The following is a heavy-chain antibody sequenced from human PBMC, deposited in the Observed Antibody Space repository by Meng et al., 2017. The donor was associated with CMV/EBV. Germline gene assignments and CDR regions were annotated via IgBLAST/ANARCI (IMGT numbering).Heavy chain of an antibody. CDR2: INHSGST. J-gene: IGHJ5*02. V-gene: IGHV4-34*01. CDR1: GGSFSGYY. CDR3: ARKRYWLLYPWFDP. D-gene: IGHD3-9*01. Sequence: QVNLQEGGEGLLKRSQTLVLTCAGYGGSFSGYYWSWISQPPGKGLEWIGEINHSGSTNYNPSLKSRVTISVDTSKNQFSLKLSSVTAADTAVYYCARKRYWLLYPWFDPWGQGTLVTVSS.